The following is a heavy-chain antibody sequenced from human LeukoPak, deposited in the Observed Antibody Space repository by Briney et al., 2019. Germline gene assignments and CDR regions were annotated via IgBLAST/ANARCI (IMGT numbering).Heavy chain of an antibody. CDR1: GGSISSSSYY. Sequence: SETLSLTCTVSGGSISSSSYYWGWIRQPPGKGLEWIGSIYYSGSTYYNPSLKSRVTISVDTSKNQFSLKLSSVTAADTAVYYCARHRRFEELSFSQYFQHWGQGTLVTVSS. V-gene: IGHV4-39*01. J-gene: IGHJ1*01. D-gene: IGHD3-10*01. CDR3: ARHRRFEELSFSQYFQH. CDR2: IYYSGST.